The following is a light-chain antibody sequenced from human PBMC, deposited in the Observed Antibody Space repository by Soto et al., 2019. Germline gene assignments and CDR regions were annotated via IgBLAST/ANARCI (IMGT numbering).Light chain of an antibody. Sequence: QSVLTQPPSVSAAPGQKVTISCSGSSSNLGNNYVAWYQQLPGTAPKLVIYDNSRRPSGIPDRFSGSKSGTSATLPITGLQTGDEADYYCGAWDISLNVILFGGGTKVTVL. CDR3: GAWDISLNVIL. J-gene: IGLJ2*01. CDR2: DNS. CDR1: SSNLGNNY. V-gene: IGLV1-51*01.